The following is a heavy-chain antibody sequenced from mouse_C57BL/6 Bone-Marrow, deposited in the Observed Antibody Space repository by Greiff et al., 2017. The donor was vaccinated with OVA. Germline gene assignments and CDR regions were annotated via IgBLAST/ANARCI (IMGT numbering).Heavy chain of an antibody. Sequence: VQLQQPGAELVKPGASVKLSCKASGYTFTSYWMHWVKQRPGQGLEWIGMIHPNSGSTNYNEKFKSKATLTVDKSSSTAYMQLSSLTSEDSAVYYCAVYYGSRSFDYWGQGTTLTVSS. CDR1: GYTFTSYW. V-gene: IGHV1-64*01. D-gene: IGHD1-1*01. CDR3: AVYYGSRSFDY. J-gene: IGHJ2*01. CDR2: IHPNSGST.